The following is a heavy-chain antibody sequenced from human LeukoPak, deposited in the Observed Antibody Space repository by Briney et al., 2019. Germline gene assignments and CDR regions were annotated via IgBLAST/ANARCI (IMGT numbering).Heavy chain of an antibody. CDR3: ARREDYYGSGSPFDY. V-gene: IGHV4-39*01. CDR1: GGSISSSSYY. J-gene: IGHJ4*01. CDR2: IYYSGST. D-gene: IGHD3-10*01. Sequence: SETLSLTCTVSGGSISSSSYYWGWIRQPPGKGLEWIGSIYYSGSTYYNPSLKSRVTISVDTSKNQFSLKLSSVTAADTAVYYCARREDYYGSGSPFDYWXXXTLVTVSS.